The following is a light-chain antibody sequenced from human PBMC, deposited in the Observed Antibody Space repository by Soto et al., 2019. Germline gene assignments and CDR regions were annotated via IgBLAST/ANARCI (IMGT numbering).Light chain of an antibody. V-gene: IGKV3-20*01. CDR1: QSVSSSY. J-gene: IGKJ5*01. CDR3: QQYGSSPIT. Sequence: EMVMTQSPATLSLSPGERATLSCRASQSVSSSYLAWYQQKPGLAPRLLIYGASSRATGIPDRFSGSGSGTDFTLTISRLEPEDFATYYCQQYGSSPITFGQGTRLEIK. CDR2: GAS.